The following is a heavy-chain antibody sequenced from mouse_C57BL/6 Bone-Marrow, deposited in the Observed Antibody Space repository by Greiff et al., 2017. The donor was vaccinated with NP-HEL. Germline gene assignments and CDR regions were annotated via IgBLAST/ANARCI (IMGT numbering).Heavy chain of an antibody. CDR1: GFTFTDYY. D-gene: IGHD1-1*01. J-gene: IGHJ3*01. CDR2: IRNKANGYTT. CDR3: ARSHPDYGSSYPFAY. V-gene: IGHV7-3*01. Sequence: EVKLVESGGGLVQPGGSLSLSCAASGFTFTDYYMSWVRQPPGKALEWLGFIRNKANGYTTEYSASVKGRFTISRDNSQSILYLQMNALRAEDSATYYCARSHPDYGSSYPFAYWGQGTLVTVSA.